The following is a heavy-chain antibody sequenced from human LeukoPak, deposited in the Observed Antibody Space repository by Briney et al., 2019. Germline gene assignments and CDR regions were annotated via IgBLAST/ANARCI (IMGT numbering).Heavy chain of an antibody. Sequence: SESLSLTCSVSGGSMTNLYWTWIRQPPGKGLEWIGDIYDSGSTRYTTSLESRVTISVDTSKNQFSLKLSSVTAADTAVYYCAKGGSTNFYYGDVWGQGTPVTVSS. CDR3: AKGGSTNFYYGDV. V-gene: IGHV4-59*01. CDR1: GGSMTNLY. J-gene: IGHJ6*02. D-gene: IGHD2/OR15-2a*01. CDR2: IYDSGST.